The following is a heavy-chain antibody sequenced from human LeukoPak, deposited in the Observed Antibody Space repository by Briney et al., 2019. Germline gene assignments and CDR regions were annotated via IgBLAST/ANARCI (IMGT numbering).Heavy chain of an antibody. CDR2: INHSGST. D-gene: IGHD3-16*01. J-gene: IGHJ6*03. CDR1: GGSFSGYY. CDR3: AVTSGYYYYYMDV. Sequence: SETLSLTCAVYGGSFSGYYWSWIRQPPGKGLEWIGEINHSGSTNYNPSLKSRVTISVGTSKNQFSLKLSSVTAADTAVYYCAVTSGYYYYYMDVWGKGTTVTVSS. V-gene: IGHV4-34*01.